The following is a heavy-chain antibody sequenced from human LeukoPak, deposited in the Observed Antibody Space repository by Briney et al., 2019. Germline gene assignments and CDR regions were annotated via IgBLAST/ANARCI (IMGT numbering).Heavy chain of an antibody. J-gene: IGHJ5*02. D-gene: IGHD3-22*01. CDR1: GGPISSSSYY. V-gene: IGHV4-39*07. Sequence: PSETLSLTCTVSGGPISSSSYYWGWIRQPPGKGLEWIGSIYYSGSTYYNPSLKSRVTISVDTSKNQFSLKLSSVTAADTAVYYCARFQFYYDSSGPYDTWGQGTLVTVPS. CDR2: IYYSGST. CDR3: ARFQFYYDSSGPYDT.